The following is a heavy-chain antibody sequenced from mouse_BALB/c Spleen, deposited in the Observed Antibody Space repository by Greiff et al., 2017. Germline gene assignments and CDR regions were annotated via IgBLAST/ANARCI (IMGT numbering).Heavy chain of an antibody. CDR3: ARYGYDGYAMDY. J-gene: IGHJ4*01. CDR1: GYAFSSSW. V-gene: IGHV1-82*01. Sequence: VQRVESGPELVKPGASVKISCKASGYAFSSSWMNWVKQRPGQGLEWIGRIYPGDGDTNYNGKFKGKATLTADKSSSTAYMQLSSLTSVDSAVYFCARYGYDGYAMDYWGQGTSVTVSS. CDR2: IYPGDGDT. D-gene: IGHD2-2*01.